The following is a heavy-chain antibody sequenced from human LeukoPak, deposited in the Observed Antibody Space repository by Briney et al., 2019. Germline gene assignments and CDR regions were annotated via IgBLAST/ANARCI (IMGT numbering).Heavy chain of an antibody. CDR2: IIPIFGTA. V-gene: IGHV1-69*13. CDR3: ARSMEYSYYFDY. Sequence: ASVKVSCKASGGTFSSYAISWVRQAPGQGLEWMGGIIPIFGTANYAQKFQGRVTITADESTSTAYMELGSLRSEDTAVYYCARSMEYSYYFDYWGQGTLVTVSS. J-gene: IGHJ4*02. CDR1: GGTFSSYA. D-gene: IGHD2/OR15-2a*01.